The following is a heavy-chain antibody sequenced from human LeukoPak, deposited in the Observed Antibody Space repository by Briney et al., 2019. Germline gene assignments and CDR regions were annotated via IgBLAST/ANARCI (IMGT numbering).Heavy chain of an antibody. CDR2: ISFDGRNI. V-gene: IGHV3-30*04. J-gene: IGHJ5*02. CDR1: GFTFSSYA. D-gene: IGHD2-15*01. CDR3: ARAIKYCSGGSCYNWFDP. Sequence: GGSLRLSCAASGFTFSSYAMNWVRQAPGKGLEWVATISFDGRNIYCPDSVKGRFSISRDNSKNTLYLQMNSLRSGDTAAYYCARAIKYCSGGSCYNWFDPWGQGTLVTVSS.